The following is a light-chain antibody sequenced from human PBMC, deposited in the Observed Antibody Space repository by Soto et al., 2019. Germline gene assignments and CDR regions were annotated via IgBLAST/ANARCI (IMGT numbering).Light chain of an antibody. CDR2: DAS. Sequence: DIMFTQSGSTLSLSPWERASLACRASQSVSSYLAWYQQKPGQAPRLLIYDASNRATGIPDRFSGSGSGTDFTLTISRLETEDFAVYYCQQYGSSRTFGQGAKVDIK. V-gene: IGKV3-20*01. CDR3: QQYGSSRT. J-gene: IGKJ1*01. CDR1: QSVSSY.